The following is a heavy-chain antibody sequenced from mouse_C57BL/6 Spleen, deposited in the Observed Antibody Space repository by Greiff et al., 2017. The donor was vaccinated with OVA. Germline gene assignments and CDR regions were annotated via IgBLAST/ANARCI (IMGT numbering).Heavy chain of an antibody. CDR1: GFTFSDYY. CDR3: ARNYGSSYVGYFDV. J-gene: IGHJ1*03. Sequence: EVKLVESEGGLVQPGSSMKLSCTASGFTFSDYYMAWVRQVPEKGLEWVANINYDGSSTYYLDSLKSRFIISRDNAKNILYLQMSSLKSEDTATYYCARNYGSSYVGYFDVWGTGTTVTVSS. D-gene: IGHD1-1*01. CDR2: INYDGSST. V-gene: IGHV5-16*01.